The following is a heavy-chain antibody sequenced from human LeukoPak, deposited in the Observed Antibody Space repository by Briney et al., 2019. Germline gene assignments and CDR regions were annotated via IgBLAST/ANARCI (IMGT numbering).Heavy chain of an antibody. CDR2: IYVGGTT. Sequence: PGVSLRLFCAASGFAFRGNYMSWVRQAPGKGLEWVSLIYVGGTTYYADSVKGRFSISRDNSKNTLYLQMNSLRADDTAVYYCARGFPFDYWGQGTLVTVSS. J-gene: IGHJ4*02. CDR1: GFAFRGNY. CDR3: ARGFPFDY. V-gene: IGHV3-53*01. D-gene: IGHD3-10*01.